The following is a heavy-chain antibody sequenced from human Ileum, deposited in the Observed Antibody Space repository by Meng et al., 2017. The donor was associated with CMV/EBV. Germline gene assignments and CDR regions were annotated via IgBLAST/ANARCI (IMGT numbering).Heavy chain of an antibody. CDR1: GYTFTSYG. CDR3: ATTRAGSTYYDFWSGYYTGGVYYGMDV. CDR2: ISAYNGNT. J-gene: IGHJ6*02. V-gene: IGHV1-18*01. D-gene: IGHD3-3*01. Sequence: ASVKVSCKASGYTFTSYGISWVRQAPGQGLEWMGWISAYNGNTNYAQKLQGRVTMTTDTSTSTAYMELRSLRSDDTAVDYCATTRAGSTYYDFWSGYYTGGVYYGMDVWGQGTTVTVSS.